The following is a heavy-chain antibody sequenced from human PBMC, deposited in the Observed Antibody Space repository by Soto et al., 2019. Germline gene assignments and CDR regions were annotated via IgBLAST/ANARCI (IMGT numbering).Heavy chain of an antibody. D-gene: IGHD1-7*01. J-gene: IGHJ4*02. Sequence: GGSLRLSCAASGFTFSSFAMSWVRQAPGKGLDWVSAISGSGGSTYYADSVKGRFTISRDNSKNTLYLQMNSLRAEDTAVYYCTTEELELGYLEDYWGQGTLVTVSS. V-gene: IGHV3-23*01. CDR3: TTEELELGYLEDY. CDR1: GFTFSSFA. CDR2: ISGSGGST.